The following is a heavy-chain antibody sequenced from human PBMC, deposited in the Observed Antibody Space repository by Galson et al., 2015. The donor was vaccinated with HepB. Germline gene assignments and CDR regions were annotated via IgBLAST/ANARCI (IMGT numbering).Heavy chain of an antibody. J-gene: IGHJ4*02. CDR3: AGDLRILGLGKGFDY. Sequence: CAISGDSVSTNSVAWNWIRQSPSRGLEWLGRTYYRSKWYNDYALFMKSRISINPDTSKNQFSLQLNSVTPEDTAVYYCAGDLRILGLGKGFDYWGQGILVTVSS. D-gene: IGHD3/OR15-3a*01. CDR1: GDSVSTNSVA. V-gene: IGHV6-1*01. CDR2: TYYRSKWYN.